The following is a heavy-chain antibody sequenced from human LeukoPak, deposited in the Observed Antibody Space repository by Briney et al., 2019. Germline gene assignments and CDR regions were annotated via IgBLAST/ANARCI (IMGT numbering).Heavy chain of an antibody. CDR3: ATGKADYYDSSGYSYYFDY. CDR1: GYTLTELS. J-gene: IGHJ4*02. CDR2: FYPEDGET. Sequence: GASVTVSCMVSGYTLTELSMHWVRQAPGKGLEGMGGFYPEDGETIYAQKFQGRVTMTEDTSTDTAYMELSSLRSEDTAVYYCATGKADYYDSSGYSYYFDYWGQGTLVTVSS. D-gene: IGHD3-22*01. V-gene: IGHV1-24*01.